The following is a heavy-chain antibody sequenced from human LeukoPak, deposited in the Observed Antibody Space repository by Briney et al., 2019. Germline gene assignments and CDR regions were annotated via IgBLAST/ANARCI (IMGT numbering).Heavy chain of an antibody. CDR2: ISWSSGSI. Sequence: PGRSLRLSCAASGFTFDDYAMHWVRQAPGEGLEWVSGISWSSGSIGYADSVKGRFTISRDNAKNSLFLQMNSLRPEDTAFYYWAKDVSLSSAEYLHHWGQGTLVTVSS. V-gene: IGHV3-9*01. CDR1: GFTFDDYA. CDR3: AKDVSLSSAEYLHH. D-gene: IGHD3-16*02. J-gene: IGHJ1*01.